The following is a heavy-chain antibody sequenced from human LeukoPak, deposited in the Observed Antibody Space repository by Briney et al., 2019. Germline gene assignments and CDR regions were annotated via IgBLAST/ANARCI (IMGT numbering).Heavy chain of an antibody. CDR2: ISSSGTT. V-gene: IGHV4-4*07. J-gene: IGHJ4*02. CDR3: ARDSGSGNFDY. D-gene: IGHD3-10*01. Sequence: SETLSLTCTVSGGSISSYYWRWIRQPAGKGLEWIGRISSSGTTNYNPSLKSRVTMSVDTSKNQFSLKLSSVTAADTAMYYCARDSGSGNFDYWGQGTLVTVSS. CDR1: GGSISSYY.